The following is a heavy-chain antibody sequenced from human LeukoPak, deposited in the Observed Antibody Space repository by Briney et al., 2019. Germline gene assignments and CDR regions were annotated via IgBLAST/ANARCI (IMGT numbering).Heavy chain of an antibody. V-gene: IGHV1-69*05. CDR2: INPIFGTA. D-gene: IGHD3-22*01. CDR3: AISYYYDSSGYLVDY. Sequence: GASVKVSCKASGGTFSSYAISWVRQAPGQGLEWMGRINPIFGTANYAQKFQGRVTITTDESTSTAYMELSSLRSEDTAVYYCAISYYYDSSGYLVDYWGQGTLVTVSS. CDR1: GGTFSSYA. J-gene: IGHJ4*02.